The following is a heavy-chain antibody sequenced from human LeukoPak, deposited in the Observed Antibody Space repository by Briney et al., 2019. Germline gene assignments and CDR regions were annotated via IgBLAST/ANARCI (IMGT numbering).Heavy chain of an antibody. CDR3: AKDGCGGDCYPHNWFDP. V-gene: IGHV3-23*01. J-gene: IGHJ5*02. Sequence: GGSLRLSCAASGFTFSSYAMSWVRQAPGKGLEWVSATSGSGGSTYYADSVKGRFTISRDNSKNTLYLQMNSLRAEDTAVYYCAKDGCGGDCYPHNWFDPWGQGTLVTVSS. CDR2: TSGSGGST. CDR1: GFTFSSYA. D-gene: IGHD2-21*02.